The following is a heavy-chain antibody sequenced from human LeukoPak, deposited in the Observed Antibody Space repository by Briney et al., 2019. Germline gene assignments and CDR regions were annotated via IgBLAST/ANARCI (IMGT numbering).Heavy chain of an antibody. CDR3: ARLKFMTTVVTPLR. V-gene: IGHV4-34*01. CDR1: GGSFSGYY. Sequence: ASETLSLTCAVYGGSFSGYYWSWIRQPPGKGLEWIGEINHSGSTYYNPSLKSRVTISVDTSKNQFSLKLSSVTAADTAVYYCARLKFMTTVVTPLRWGQGTLVTVSS. CDR2: INHSGST. D-gene: IGHD4-17*01. J-gene: IGHJ4*02.